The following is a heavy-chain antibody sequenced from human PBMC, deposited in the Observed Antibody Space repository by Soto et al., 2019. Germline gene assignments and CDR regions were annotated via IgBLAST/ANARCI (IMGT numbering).Heavy chain of an antibody. CDR1: GSTFSNYW. Sequence: LRLSCAASGSTFSNYWIHWVRQVPGEGLVWVSSINNDGSRTWYADSVRGRIAMSRDNARNLVSLQMNSLRAEDTAVYYCGTTFEYWGQGALVTVSS. CDR3: GTTFEY. CDR2: INNDGSRT. D-gene: IGHD1-26*01. J-gene: IGHJ4*02. V-gene: IGHV3-74*01.